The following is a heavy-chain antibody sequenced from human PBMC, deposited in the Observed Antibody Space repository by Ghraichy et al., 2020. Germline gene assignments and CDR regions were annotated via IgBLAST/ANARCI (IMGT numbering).Heavy chain of an antibody. D-gene: IGHD3-22*01. Sequence: SVKVSCKASGGTFSSYAISWVRQAPGQGLEWMGGIIPIFGTANYAQKFQGRVTITADESTSTAYMELSSLRSEDTAVYYCASDMIVVVPPQEAYYYYGMDVWGQGTTVTVSS. CDR3: ASDMIVVVPPQEAYYYYGMDV. CDR1: GGTFSSYA. V-gene: IGHV1-69*13. CDR2: IIPIFGTA. J-gene: IGHJ6*02.